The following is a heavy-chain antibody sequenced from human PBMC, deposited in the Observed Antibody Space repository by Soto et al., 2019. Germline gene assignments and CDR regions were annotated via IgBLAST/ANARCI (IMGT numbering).Heavy chain of an antibody. J-gene: IGHJ6*02. Sequence: SXTLSLPFSVYVGSFSFSYWIWIRQPPGKGLEWIGEINHSESTKYNPSLKSRVTISGDTSKNQFSLKLSSVTAADTAVYYCARDMGTYYYAMDVWGQGTTVTVSS. CDR3: ARDMGTYYYAMDV. V-gene: IGHV4-34*01. CDR1: VGSFSFSY. D-gene: IGHD1-1*01. CDR2: INHSEST.